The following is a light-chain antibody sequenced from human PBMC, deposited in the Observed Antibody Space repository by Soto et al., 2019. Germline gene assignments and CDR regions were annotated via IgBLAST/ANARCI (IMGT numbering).Light chain of an antibody. CDR2: GAS. J-gene: IGKJ1*01. CDR3: QQYGSSSWT. V-gene: IGKV3-20*01. Sequence: EIVLTQSPGTLSLSPGEGATLSCRASQSVSSNYLAWYQQQKPGQAPRLLIYGASSRATGVPDRFSGSGSGTDFTLAISRLEPEDFVVYYCQQYGSSSWTFGQGTKVDIK. CDR1: QSVSSNY.